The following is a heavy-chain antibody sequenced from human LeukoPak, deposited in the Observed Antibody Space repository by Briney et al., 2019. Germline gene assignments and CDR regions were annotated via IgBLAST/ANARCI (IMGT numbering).Heavy chain of an antibody. J-gene: IGHJ4*02. CDR2: INHSGST. V-gene: IGHV4-34*01. CDR1: GGSFSGYY. Sequence: SETLSLTCAVYGGSFSGYYWSWIRQPPGKGLEWIGEINHSGSTNYNPSLKSRVTISVDTSKNQFSLKLSSVTAADTAVYYCASQDIVVVPAAPGGTYWGQGTLVTVSS. CDR3: ASQDIVVVPAAPGGTY. D-gene: IGHD2-2*01.